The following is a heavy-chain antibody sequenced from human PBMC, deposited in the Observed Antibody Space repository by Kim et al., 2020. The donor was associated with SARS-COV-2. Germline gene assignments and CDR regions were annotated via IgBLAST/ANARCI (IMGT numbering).Heavy chain of an antibody. CDR3: TRSTPYSGSYWDAFDI. J-gene: IGHJ3*02. V-gene: IGHV3-73*01. D-gene: IGHD1-26*01. CDR2: IRSEDNSYAT. Sequence: GGSLRLSCAASGFSLSGSTLHWVRQASGKGLEWVGLIRSEDNSYATLYAASVKGTFTISRDDVKNTAYLHMNSLKTEDTAVYYCTRSTPYSGSYWDAFDIWGRGTMVTVSS. CDR1: GFSLSGST.